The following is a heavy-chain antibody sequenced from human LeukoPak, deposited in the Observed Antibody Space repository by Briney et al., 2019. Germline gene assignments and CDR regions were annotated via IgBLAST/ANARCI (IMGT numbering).Heavy chain of an antibody. CDR3: ARGSSGRLKFDY. J-gene: IGHJ4*02. CDR1: GFTFSSYA. V-gene: IGHV3-23*01. CDR2: ISGSGGST. D-gene: IGHD6-19*01. Sequence: GGSLRLSCAASGFTFSSYAMSWVRQAPGKGLEWVSAISGSGGSTYYADSVKGRFTISRDNAKNSLYLQMNSLRAEDTAVYYCARGSSGRLKFDYWGQGTLVTVSS.